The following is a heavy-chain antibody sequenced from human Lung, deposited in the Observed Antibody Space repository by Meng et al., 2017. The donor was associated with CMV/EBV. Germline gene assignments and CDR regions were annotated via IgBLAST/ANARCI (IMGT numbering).Heavy chain of an antibody. CDR1: GGSITNW. J-gene: IGHJ4*02. D-gene: IGHD4-17*01. V-gene: IGHV4-4*02. CDR3: ATRGYHYVDHY. Sequence: QVQLQESGQGLVKPSGTLSLTCAVSGGSITNWWSWVRQPPGKGLEWIGEMYHSGSTNYNPSLKSRVTMSIDKSKNQFFLNLNSVTAADTAMYYCATRGYHYVDHYWGQGTLVTVSS. CDR2: MYHSGST.